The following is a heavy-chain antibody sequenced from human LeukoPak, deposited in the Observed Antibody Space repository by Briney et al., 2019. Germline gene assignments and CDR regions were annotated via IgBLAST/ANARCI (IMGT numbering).Heavy chain of an antibody. J-gene: IGHJ6*03. CDR3: ARDAQWLVPEGYYYYMDV. D-gene: IGHD6-19*01. CDR2: ISSRSSYI. V-gene: IGHV3-21*01. CDR1: GFTFSRYN. Sequence: NAGGSLRLSCAGSGFTFSRYNMNWFRQAPGKGLERVSSISSRSSYIFYADSVKGRFTISRDNAKNSLYLQMNSLGAEDTAVYYCARDAQWLVPEGYYYYMDVWGKGTTVTVS.